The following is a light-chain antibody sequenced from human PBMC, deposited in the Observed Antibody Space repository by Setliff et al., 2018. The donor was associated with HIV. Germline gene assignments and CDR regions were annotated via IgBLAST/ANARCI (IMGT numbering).Light chain of an antibody. CDR2: DDN. V-gene: IGLV3-21*03. J-gene: IGLJ1*01. Sequence: SYELAQATSVSVAPGKTARITCGGNNIGSNSVHWYQQKPGQAPVLVVYDDNDRPSGIPARFSGSNSGNTATLTISRVEAGDEADYYCQVWDSSSDHHVFGTGTKVTVL. CDR1: NIGSNS. CDR3: QVWDSSSDHHV.